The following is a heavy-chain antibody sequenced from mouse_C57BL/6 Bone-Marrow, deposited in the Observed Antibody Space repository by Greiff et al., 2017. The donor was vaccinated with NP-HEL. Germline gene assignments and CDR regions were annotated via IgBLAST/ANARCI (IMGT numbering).Heavy chain of an antibody. CDR1: GFTISSYA. Sequence: EVQLMESGGGLVKPGGSLKLSCAASGFTISSYAMSWVRQTPEKRLEWVATISDGGSYTYYPDNVQGRFTISRDNAKNNLYLQMSHLKSKDTAMYYCARDRGLLYRYFDVWGTGTTVTVSS. CDR2: ISDGGSYT. J-gene: IGHJ1*03. D-gene: IGHD2-3*01. V-gene: IGHV5-4*01. CDR3: ARDRGLLYRYFDV.